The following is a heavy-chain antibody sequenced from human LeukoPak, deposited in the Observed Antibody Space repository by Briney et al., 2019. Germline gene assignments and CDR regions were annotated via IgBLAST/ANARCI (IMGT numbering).Heavy chain of an antibody. V-gene: IGHV1-8*01. CDR1: GYTFTSYD. CDR2: MNPNRGDT. D-gene: IGHD1-26*01. CDR3: ARGSSGSFEFDY. J-gene: IGHJ4*02. Sequence: ASVKVSCKASGYTFTSYDIHWVRQATGQGLEWMGRMNPNRGDTDYAQKFQGRVTMTRDTSISTAYMELSSLRSEDTAVYYCARGSSGSFEFDYWGQGTLVTVSS.